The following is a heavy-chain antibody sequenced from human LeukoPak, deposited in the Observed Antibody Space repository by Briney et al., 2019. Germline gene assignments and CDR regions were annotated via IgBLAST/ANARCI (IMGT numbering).Heavy chain of an antibody. D-gene: IGHD1-26*01. Sequence: GGSLRLSCAASGFTFSSYWMSWVREAPGKGLEWVANIKQDGSEKNYVDSVKGRFTISRDNAKNSLYLQMNSVRAEDTAVYYCARDGSGSYFTAMGAFDIWGQGTMVTVSS. V-gene: IGHV3-7*01. CDR2: IKQDGSEK. CDR3: ARDGSGSYFTAMGAFDI. CDR1: GFTFSSYW. J-gene: IGHJ3*02.